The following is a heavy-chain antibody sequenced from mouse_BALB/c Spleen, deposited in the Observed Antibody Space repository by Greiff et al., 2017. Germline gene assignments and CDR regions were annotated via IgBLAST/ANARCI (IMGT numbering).Heavy chain of an antibody. CDR2: ISSGSSTI. CDR3: ARGYYYGSSYVDY. Sequence: EVQGVESGGGLVQPGGSRKLSCAASGFTFSSFGMHWVRQAPEKGLEWVAYISSGSSTIYYADTVKGRFTISRVNPKNTLFLQMTSLRSEDTAMYYCARGYYYGSSYVDYWGQGTTLTVSS. CDR1: GFTFSSFG. V-gene: IGHV5-17*02. D-gene: IGHD1-1*01. J-gene: IGHJ2*01.